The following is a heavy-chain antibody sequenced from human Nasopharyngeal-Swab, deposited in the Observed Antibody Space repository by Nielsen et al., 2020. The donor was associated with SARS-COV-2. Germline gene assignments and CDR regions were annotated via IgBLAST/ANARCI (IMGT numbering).Heavy chain of an antibody. D-gene: IGHD2-15*01. Sequence: GESLKISCAASGFIFSDSAIHWVRQASGKGLDWVGRIRSKGNSYATAYAASVKGRFTISRDDSKNTAYLQMNSLITEDTAVYYCTRCGGSCYTGKDYWGQGTLVTVSS. CDR3: TRCGGSCYTGKDY. J-gene: IGHJ4*02. CDR1: GFIFSDSA. V-gene: IGHV3-73*01. CDR2: IRSKGNSYAT.